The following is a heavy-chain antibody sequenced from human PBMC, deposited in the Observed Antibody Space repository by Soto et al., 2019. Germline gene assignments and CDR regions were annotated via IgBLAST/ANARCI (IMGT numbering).Heavy chain of an antibody. D-gene: IGHD3-22*01. J-gene: IGHJ4*02. CDR1: GYSFTSYW. CDR2: IYPGDSDT. Sequence: PGESLKISCKGSGYSFTSYWIGWVRQMPGKGLEWMGIIYPGDSDTRYSPSFQGQVTISADKSISTAYLQWSSLKAPDTAMYYCARPPAPYDSSGYFDYWGQGTLVTVSS. V-gene: IGHV5-51*01. CDR3: ARPPAPYDSSGYFDY.